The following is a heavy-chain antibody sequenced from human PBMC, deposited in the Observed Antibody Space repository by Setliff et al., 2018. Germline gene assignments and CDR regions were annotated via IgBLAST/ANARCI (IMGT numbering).Heavy chain of an antibody. V-gene: IGHV3-7*01. J-gene: IGHJ4*02. D-gene: IGHD4-17*01. CDR3: ARLRKDYGDYYYFDY. CDR2: IKQDESEK. Sequence: GGSLRLSCAASGFTFTNYWINWVRQAPGKGLEWVANIKQDESEKHYVGSVKGRFTISRDNARNSLYLQMNSLRAEDTAVYYCARLRKDYGDYYYFDYWGQGTLVTVSS. CDR1: GFTFTNYW.